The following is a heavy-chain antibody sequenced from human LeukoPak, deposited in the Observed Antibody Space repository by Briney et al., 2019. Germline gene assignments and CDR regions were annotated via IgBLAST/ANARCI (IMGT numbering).Heavy chain of an antibody. V-gene: IGHV4-30-2*01. Sequence: SSQTLSLTCAVSGGSISSGGYSWSWIRQPPGKGLEWIGYIYHSGSTNYNPSLKSRVTISVDKSKNQFSLKLNSVTAADTAVYYCARATNVAARRFDYWGQGTLVTVSS. CDR2: IYHSGST. J-gene: IGHJ4*02. CDR1: GGSISSGGYS. D-gene: IGHD6-6*01. CDR3: ARATNVAARRFDY.